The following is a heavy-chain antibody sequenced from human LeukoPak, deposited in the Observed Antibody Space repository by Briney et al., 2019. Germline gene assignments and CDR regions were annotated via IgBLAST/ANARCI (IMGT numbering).Heavy chain of an antibody. CDR1: GFTFSSYA. Sequence: GGSLRLSCAASGFTFSSYAMHWVRQAPGKGLEYVSAISSNGGSTYYANSVKGRFTISRDNSKNTLYLQMNSLRAEDTAVYYCARDSGSGAFDYWGQGTLVTVSS. J-gene: IGHJ4*02. D-gene: IGHD7-27*01. CDR3: ARDSGSGAFDY. V-gene: IGHV3-64*01. CDR2: ISSNGGST.